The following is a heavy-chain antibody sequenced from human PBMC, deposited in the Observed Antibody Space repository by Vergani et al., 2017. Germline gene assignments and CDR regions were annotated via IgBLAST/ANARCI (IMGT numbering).Heavy chain of an antibody. J-gene: IGHJ4*02. D-gene: IGHD3-10*01. CDR1: GFTFSSYS. CDR2: SSSSSSYI. CDR3: ARVAEGTGSYYQFDY. Sequence: EVQLVESGGGLVKPGGSLRLCCAASGFTFSSYSMTWVRQAPGKGLEWVSSSSSSSSYIYYADSVKGRFTISRDNAKNSLYLQMNSLRAEDTAVYYCARVAEGTGSYYQFDYWGQGTLVTVSS. V-gene: IGHV3-21*01.